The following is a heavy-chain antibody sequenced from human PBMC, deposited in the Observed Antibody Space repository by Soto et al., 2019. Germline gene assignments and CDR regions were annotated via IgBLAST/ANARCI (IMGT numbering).Heavy chain of an antibody. CDR1: GFTFSDYY. CDR3: ARDYSWGYYDILTAYPGV. V-gene: IGHV3-11*01. Sequence: QVQLVESGGGLVKHGGSLRLSCAASGFTFSDYYMSWIRQAPGKGLEWVSYISSSGSTMYYADSVKGRFTSSRDNAKNSLSLQMNSLRAEDTAVYYCARDYSWGYYDILTAYPGVWGQGTVVTVSS. D-gene: IGHD3-9*01. CDR2: ISSSGSTM. J-gene: IGHJ3*01.